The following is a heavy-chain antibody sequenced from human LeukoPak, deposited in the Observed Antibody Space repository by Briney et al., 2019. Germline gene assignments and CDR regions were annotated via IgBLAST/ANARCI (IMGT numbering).Heavy chain of an antibody. CDR2: IYYSGRT. J-gene: IGHJ3*02. CDR1: GGSISSSSYY. CDR3: ARYNSGYYHKNLLDAFDI. D-gene: IGHD3-22*01. V-gene: IGHV4-39*07. Sequence: SETLSLTCTVSGGSISSSSYYWGWIRQPPGKGLQWIGSIYYSGRTYYNPSLKSRVTISVDRSKNQFSLKLSSVTAADTAVYYCARYNSGYYHKNLLDAFDIWGQGTMVTVSS.